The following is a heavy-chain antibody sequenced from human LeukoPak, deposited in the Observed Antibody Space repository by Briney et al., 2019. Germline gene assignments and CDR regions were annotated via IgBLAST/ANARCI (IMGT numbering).Heavy chain of an antibody. CDR3: ASIERLHHIDY. Sequence: ASVKVSCKASGGTFSSYAISWVRQAPGQGLEWMGGIIPIFGTANYAQKFQGRVTITADESTSTAYMELSRLRSDDTAVYYCASIERLHHIDYWGQGTLVTVSS. CDR1: GGTFSSYA. CDR2: IIPIFGTA. J-gene: IGHJ4*02. D-gene: IGHD4-11*01. V-gene: IGHV1-69*13.